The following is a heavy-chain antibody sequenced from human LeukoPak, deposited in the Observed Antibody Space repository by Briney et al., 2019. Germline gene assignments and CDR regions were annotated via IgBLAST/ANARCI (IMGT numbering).Heavy chain of an antibody. CDR3: AKSRYVYGSGKG. CDR2: ISGSGGTT. CDR1: GFTFSSYG. D-gene: IGHD3-10*01. J-gene: IGHJ4*02. V-gene: IGHV3-23*01. Sequence: GGSLRLSCAASGFTFSSYGMRWVPQAPGKGLQWVSAISGSGGTTYYADSVKGRFTISRDNSKNTLYLQMNSLRAEDTAVYYCAKSRYVYGSGKGWGQGTLVTVSS.